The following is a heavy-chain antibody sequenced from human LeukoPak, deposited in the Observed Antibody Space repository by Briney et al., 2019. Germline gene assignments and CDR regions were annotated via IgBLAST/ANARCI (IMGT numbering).Heavy chain of an antibody. CDR1: GFTFSSYA. CDR2: ISGSGGST. V-gene: IGHV3-23*01. CDR3: AKDYYYDSSGYDAFDI. J-gene: IGHJ3*02. D-gene: IGHD3-22*01. Sequence: GGSLRLSCAASGFTFSSYAMSWVRQAPGKGLEWVSAISGSGGSTYYADSVKGRFTISRDNSKNTLYLQMNSLRAEDTGVYYCAKDYYYDSSGYDAFDIWGQGTMVTVST.